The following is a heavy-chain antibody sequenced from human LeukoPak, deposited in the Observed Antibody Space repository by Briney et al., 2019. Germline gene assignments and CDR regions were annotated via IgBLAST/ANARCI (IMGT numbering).Heavy chain of an antibody. V-gene: IGHV1-18*01. CDR3: AKVAGDRMDR. D-gene: IGHD6-13*01. CDR2: ISANSGKT. Sequence: ASVKVSCKASGYTFATYGFCWVRQAPGHGLEWMGWISANSGKTDYAQKFQGRVTMTTDTSTTTAYMELRSPRPDDTALYFCAKVAGDRMDRWGQGTLLTVSS. J-gene: IGHJ5*02. CDR1: GYTFATYG.